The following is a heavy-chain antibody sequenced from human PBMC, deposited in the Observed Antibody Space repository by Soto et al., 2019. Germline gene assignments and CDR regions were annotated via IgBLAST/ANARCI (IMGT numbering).Heavy chain of an antibody. Sequence: EVQLVESGGGLVKPGESLRLSCAASGFSFSSYTMNWVRQAPGKGLQWVSSITNRGTHTYSADSVKGRFTISRDNDKNSLYLLMNNLRAEDTAIYFCARAHEVAWFDSWGLGTLVTVTS. CDR1: GFSFSSYT. CDR3: ARAHEVAWFDS. D-gene: IGHD2-15*01. CDR2: ITNRGTHT. V-gene: IGHV3-21*01. J-gene: IGHJ5*01.